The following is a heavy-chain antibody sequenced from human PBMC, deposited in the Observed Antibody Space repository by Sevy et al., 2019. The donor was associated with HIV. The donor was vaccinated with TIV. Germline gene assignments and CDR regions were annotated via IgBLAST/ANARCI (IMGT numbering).Heavy chain of an antibody. CDR1: GFTFDDYT. Sequence: GGSLRLSCAASGFTFDDYTMHWVRQAPGKGLEWVSLMSWDGGSKYYADSVKGRFTISRDNSKNSLYLQMNSLRTEDTALYYCAKDQCSWSKSPGMDVWGQGTTVTVSS. V-gene: IGHV3-43*01. CDR3: AKDQCSWSKSPGMDV. D-gene: IGHD6-13*01. CDR2: MSWDGGSK. J-gene: IGHJ6*02.